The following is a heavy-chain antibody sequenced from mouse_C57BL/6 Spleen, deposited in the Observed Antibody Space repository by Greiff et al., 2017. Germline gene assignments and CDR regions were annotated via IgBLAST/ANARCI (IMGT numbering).Heavy chain of an antibody. J-gene: IGHJ2*01. V-gene: IGHV5-6*01. D-gene: IGHD1-1*01. Sequence: VMLVASGGDLVTPGGSLKLSCAASGFTFSSYGLSWVRQTPDTRLEWVATISSGGSYTYYPDSVKGRFTISRDNAKNTLYLQMSSLTSEDTAMYYCARHGEDGSSAYCDYWGQGTTLTVSS. CDR2: ISSGGSYT. CDR3: ARHGEDGSSAYCDY. CDR1: GFTFSSYG.